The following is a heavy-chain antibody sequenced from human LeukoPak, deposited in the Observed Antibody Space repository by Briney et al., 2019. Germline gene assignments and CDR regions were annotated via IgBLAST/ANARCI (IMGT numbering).Heavy chain of an antibody. V-gene: IGHV3-33*01. J-gene: IGHJ4*02. CDR2: IWYDGSNK. CDR3: AREGAVTTSDY. Sequence: PGGSLRLSCAASGFTFNSYGMHWVRQAPGKGLEWVAVIWYDGSNKYYADSVKGRFTISRDNSKNTLYLQMNSLRAEDTAVYYCAREGAVTTSDYWGQGTLVTVSS. CDR1: GFTFNSYG. D-gene: IGHD4-17*01.